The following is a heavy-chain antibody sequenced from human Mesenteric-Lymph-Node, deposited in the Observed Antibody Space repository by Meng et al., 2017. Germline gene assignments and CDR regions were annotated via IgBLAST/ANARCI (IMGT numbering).Heavy chain of an antibody. D-gene: IGHD3-22*01. CDR1: GYTFTGYY. V-gene: IGHV1-2*06. J-gene: IGHJ5*02. CDR2: INPNSGGT. Sequence: ASVKVSCKASGYTFTGYYMHWVRQAPGQGLEWMGRINPNSGGTNYAQKFQGRVTITTDESTSTAYMELSSLRSEDTAVYYCARGYYYDSSGLTIGLYNWFDPWGQGTLVTVSS. CDR3: ARGYYYDSSGLTIGLYNWFDP.